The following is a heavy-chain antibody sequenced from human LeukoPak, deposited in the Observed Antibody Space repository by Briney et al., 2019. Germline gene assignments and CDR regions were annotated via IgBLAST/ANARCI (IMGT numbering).Heavy chain of an antibody. Sequence: ASVKVSCKASGYTFTSYDINWVRQAPGQGLEWMGWMNPNSGNTGYAQKFQGRVTITRNTSISTAYMELSSLRSEDTAVYYCARGRGRVYGSGKEYYFDYWGQGTLVTVSS. CDR1: GYTFTSYD. CDR3: ARGRGRVYGSGKEYYFDY. V-gene: IGHV1-8*03. D-gene: IGHD3-10*01. J-gene: IGHJ4*02. CDR2: MNPNSGNT.